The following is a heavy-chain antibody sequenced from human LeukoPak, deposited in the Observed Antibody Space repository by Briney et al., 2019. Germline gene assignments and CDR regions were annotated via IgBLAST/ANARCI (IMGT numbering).Heavy chain of an antibody. Sequence: PGGSLRLSCAGSGFPFSSHGMNWVRQAPGKGLEWVSGISPGGGPTYYADSVRGRFSISRDDLKNTLYLQMNSLRAEDSALYFCAKAGNWGSEWYFDLWGRGTLVTVSS. CDR2: ISPGGGPT. D-gene: IGHD7-27*01. J-gene: IGHJ2*01. V-gene: IGHV3-23*01. CDR3: AKAGNWGSEWYFDL. CDR1: GFPFSSHG.